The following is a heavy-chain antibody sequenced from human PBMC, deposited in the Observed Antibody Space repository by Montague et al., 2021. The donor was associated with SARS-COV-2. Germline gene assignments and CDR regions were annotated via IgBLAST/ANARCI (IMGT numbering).Heavy chain of an antibody. V-gene: IGHV4-61*02. J-gene: IGHJ4*02. D-gene: IGHD2/OR15-2a*01. CDR1: GDSITSDVSY. CDR3: ARDDFRWDFDC. Sequence: TLYLTCTVSGDSITSDVSYWSWLRQPAGKGLEWIGRIYTTGSTNYNPSLKSRLTISLDTSKNQFSLKLSSVTAADTAVYYCARDDFRWDFDCWGQGTLVTVSS. CDR2: IYTTGST.